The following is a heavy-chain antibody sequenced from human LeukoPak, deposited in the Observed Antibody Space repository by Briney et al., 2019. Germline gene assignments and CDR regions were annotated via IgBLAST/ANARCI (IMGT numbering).Heavy chain of an antibody. CDR3: ARYGSAWAFGY. CDR2: IDYSGST. Sequence: PSETLSLTCTVSGGSISSHYWSWVRQPPGKGLEWIGYIDYSGSTNYNPSLKSRVTISVDTSKNQFSLKLSSVTAADTAVYYCARYGSAWAFGYWGQGALVTVSS. J-gene: IGHJ4*02. CDR1: GGSISSHY. V-gene: IGHV4-59*11. D-gene: IGHD1-26*01.